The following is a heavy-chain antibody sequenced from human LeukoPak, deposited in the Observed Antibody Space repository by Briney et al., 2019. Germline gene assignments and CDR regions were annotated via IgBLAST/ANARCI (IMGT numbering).Heavy chain of an antibody. V-gene: IGHV3-23*01. Sequence: GGSLRLSCAASEFTFSNFAMSWVRQAPGKGLEWVSTISGSGDNTYYADSVKGRFTISRDNSKNTLSLHMNTLRAEDMAVYYCAKDLLQTFFFDSSGYYSDAFGVWGQGTMVTVSP. D-gene: IGHD3-22*01. J-gene: IGHJ3*01. CDR1: EFTFSNFA. CDR2: ISGSGDNT. CDR3: AKDLLQTFFFDSSGYYSDAFGV.